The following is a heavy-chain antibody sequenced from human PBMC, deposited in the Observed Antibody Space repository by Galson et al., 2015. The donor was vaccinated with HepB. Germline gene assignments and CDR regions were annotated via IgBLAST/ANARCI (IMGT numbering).Heavy chain of an antibody. Sequence: SVKVSCKASGGTFSSYAISWVRQAPGQGLEWMGGIIPIFGTANYAQKFQGRVTITADESTSTAYMELSSLRSEDTAVYYCARVGTMIVVAKSNYYYYGMDVWGQGTTVTVSS. CDR3: ARVGTMIVVAKSNYYYYGMDV. CDR1: GGTFSSYA. CDR2: IIPIFGTA. V-gene: IGHV1-69*13. J-gene: IGHJ6*02. D-gene: IGHD3-22*01.